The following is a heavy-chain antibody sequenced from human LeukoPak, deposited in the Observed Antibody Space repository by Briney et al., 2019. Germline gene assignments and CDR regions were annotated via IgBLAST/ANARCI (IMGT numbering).Heavy chain of an antibody. CDR2: MNQDGSEK. CDR3: AKEHYYDSSGYYPGGYFDY. V-gene: IGHV3-7*03. J-gene: IGHJ4*02. Sequence: GGSLRLSCAASGFHAPGKGLQWVASMNQDGSEKNYVDSVKGRFTISRDNAKNSLYLQMNSLRAEDTAVYYCAKEHYYDSSGYYPGGYFDYWGQGTLVTVSS. D-gene: IGHD3-22*01. CDR1: GF.